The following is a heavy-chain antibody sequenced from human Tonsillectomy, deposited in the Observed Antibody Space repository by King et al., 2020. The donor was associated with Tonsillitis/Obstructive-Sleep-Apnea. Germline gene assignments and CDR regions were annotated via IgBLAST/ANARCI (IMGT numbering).Heavy chain of an antibody. CDR1: GGTFSSYA. V-gene: IGHV1-69*01. CDR3: AGDLITLVGVVITGWFDP. D-gene: IGHD3-3*01. CDR2: IIPIFVTA. J-gene: IGHJ5*02. Sequence: VQLVESGAEVKKPGSSVKVSCKASGGTFSSYAISGVRQAPGQGLEWMGGIIPIFVTANYAQKFQGRVTITADESPSTAYMELSSLRSEDTAVYYCAGDLITLVGVVITGWFDPWGQGTLVTVSS.